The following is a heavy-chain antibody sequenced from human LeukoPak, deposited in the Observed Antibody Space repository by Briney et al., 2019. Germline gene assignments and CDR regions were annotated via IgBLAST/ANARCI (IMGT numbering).Heavy chain of an antibody. J-gene: IGHJ4*02. D-gene: IGHD5-18*01. Sequence: GGSLRLSCAVSGFTFSDHYMDWVRQAPGKGLEWVAVIWYDGSNKYYADSVKGRFTISRDNSKNTLYLQMNSLRAADTAVYYCARDPAMGDWGQGTLVTVSS. CDR2: IWYDGSNK. V-gene: IGHV3-33*08. CDR3: ARDPAMGD. CDR1: GFTFSDHY.